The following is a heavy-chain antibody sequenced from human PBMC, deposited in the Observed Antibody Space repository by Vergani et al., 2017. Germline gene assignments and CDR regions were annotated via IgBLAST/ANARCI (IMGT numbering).Heavy chain of an antibody. Sequence: QLQLQESGPGLVKPSETLSLTCTVSGGSISSSSYYWGWIRQPPGKGLEWIGSIYYSGSTYYNPSLKSRVTISVDTSKNQFSLKLSSVTAADTAVYYCARVGTTVVTPSWAYFDYWGQGTLVTVSS. J-gene: IGHJ4*02. V-gene: IGHV4-39*01. D-gene: IGHD4-23*01. CDR1: GGSISSSSYY. CDR3: ARVGTTVVTPSWAYFDY. CDR2: IYYSGST.